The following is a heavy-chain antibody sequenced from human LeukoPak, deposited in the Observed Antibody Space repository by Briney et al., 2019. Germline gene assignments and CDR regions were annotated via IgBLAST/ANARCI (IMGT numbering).Heavy chain of an antibody. CDR2: IYYSGST. CDR3: ARGRITMVRGVFIRGYYFDY. Sequence: SETLSLTCTVSGGSISSSSYYWGWIRQPLGKGLEWIGSIYYSGSTYYNPSLKSRVTISVDTSKNQFSLKLSSVTAADTAVYYCARGRITMVRGVFIRGYYFDYWGQGTLVTVSS. CDR1: GGSISSSSYY. D-gene: IGHD3-10*01. J-gene: IGHJ4*02. V-gene: IGHV4-39*01.